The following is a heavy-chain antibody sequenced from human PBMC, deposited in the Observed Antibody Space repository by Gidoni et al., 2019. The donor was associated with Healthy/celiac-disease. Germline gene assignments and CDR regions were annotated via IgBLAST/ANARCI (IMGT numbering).Heavy chain of an antibody. CDR3: AKAGSGYSYGYAGYMDV. D-gene: IGHD5-18*01. J-gene: IGHJ6*03. V-gene: IGHV3-23*01. CDR1: GFTFGSDA. Sequence: EVQLLESGGGLVQPGGSLRLSWAASGFTFGSDAMSWVRHAPGKGLEWVSAISGSGGSTYYADSVKGRFTISRDNSKNTLYLQMNSLRAEDTAVYYCAKAGSGYSYGYAGYMDVWGKGTTVTVSS. CDR2: ISGSGGST.